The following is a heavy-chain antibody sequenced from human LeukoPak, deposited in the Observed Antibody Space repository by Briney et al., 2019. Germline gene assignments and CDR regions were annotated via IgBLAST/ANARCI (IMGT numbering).Heavy chain of an antibody. CDR2: ISTTGGIT. V-gene: IGHV3-23*01. J-gene: IGHJ4*02. CDR1: GFTFDNYA. Sequence: GGSLRLSCAASGFTFDNYAMNWVRQAPGKGLEWVSAISTTGGITHYADSVKGRFTISRDNAKNTPYLQMTSLGAEDTAVYYCAKDVQASYWGQGTLVTVSS. CDR3: AKDVQASY.